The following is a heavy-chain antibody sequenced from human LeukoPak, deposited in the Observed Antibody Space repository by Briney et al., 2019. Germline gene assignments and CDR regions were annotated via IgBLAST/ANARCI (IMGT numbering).Heavy chain of an antibody. Sequence: GGSLRLSCAASGFTFSSFAMSWVRQAPGKGLEWVSTFSGSGGSTYYADSVKGRFSISRDNSKNTLYLQMNSLRAEDTAVYYCARSVYYDFWSGYYTRIQEMENYYYYYMDVWGKGTTVTVSS. J-gene: IGHJ6*03. CDR3: ARSVYYDFWSGYYTRIQEMENYYYYYMDV. CDR1: GFTFSSFA. D-gene: IGHD3-3*01. V-gene: IGHV3-23*01. CDR2: FSGSGGST.